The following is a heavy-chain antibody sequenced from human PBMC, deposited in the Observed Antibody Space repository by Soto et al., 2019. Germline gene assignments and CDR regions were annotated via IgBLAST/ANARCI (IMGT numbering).Heavy chain of an antibody. CDR1: GGSIHTYY. CDR2: ISHRGTA. V-gene: IGHV4-59*06. CDR3: ARVSATGTRWFDP. J-gene: IGHJ5*02. D-gene: IGHD6-13*01. Sequence: LSLTCNVSGGSIHTYYWNWIRQSPGKGLEWIGYISHRGTAYYTPSLKSRVSLSVDPSKSQFSLNVTSLTAADTAVYYCARVSATGTRWFDPWGPGTLVTVSS.